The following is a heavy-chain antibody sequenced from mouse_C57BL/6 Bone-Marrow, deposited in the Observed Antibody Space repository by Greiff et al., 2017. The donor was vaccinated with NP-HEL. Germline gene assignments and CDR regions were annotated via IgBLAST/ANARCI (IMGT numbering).Heavy chain of an antibody. Sequence: QVQLQQPGAELVKPGASVKLSCKASGYTFTSYWMHWVKQRPGQGLEWIGMIHPNSGSTNYNEKFKSKATLTVDKSSSTAYMQLSSLTSEDSAVYYWARNGRWVLSYAMDYWGQGTSVTVSS. D-gene: IGHD2-3*01. CDR3: ARNGRWVLSYAMDY. CDR2: IHPNSGST. J-gene: IGHJ4*01. CDR1: GYTFTSYW. V-gene: IGHV1-64*01.